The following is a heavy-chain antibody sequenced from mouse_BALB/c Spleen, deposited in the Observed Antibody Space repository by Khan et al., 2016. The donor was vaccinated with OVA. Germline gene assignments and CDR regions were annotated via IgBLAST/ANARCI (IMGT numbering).Heavy chain of an antibody. D-gene: IGHD2-1*01. CDR3: ARSLYYGNSHAMDY. V-gene: IGHV3-2*02. CDR2: ISYSGST. J-gene: IGHJ4*01. CDR1: GYSITSDYA. Sequence: VQLKESGPGLVKPSQSLSLTCTVTGYSITSDYAWNWIRQFPGNKLEWMGYISYSGSTSYNPSLKSRISITRDTSKNQFFLQLNSVTTEETATYYCARSLYYGNSHAMDYWGQGTSVTVSS.